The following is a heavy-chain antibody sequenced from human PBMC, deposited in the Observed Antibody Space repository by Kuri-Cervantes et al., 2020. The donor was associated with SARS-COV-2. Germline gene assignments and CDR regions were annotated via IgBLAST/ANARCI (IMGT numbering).Heavy chain of an antibody. CDR1: GGTFSSYA. J-gene: IGHJ6*02. CDR3: ARTGRGGYCSSTSCPISYYYGMDV. V-gene: IGHV1-69*04. D-gene: IGHD2-2*01. Sequence: SVKVSRKASGGTFSSYAISWVRQAPGQGLEWMGRIIPILGIANYAQKFQGRVTITADKSTSTAYMELSSLRSEDTAVYYCARTGRGGYCSSTSCPISYYYGMDVWGQGTTVTVSS. CDR2: IIPILGIA.